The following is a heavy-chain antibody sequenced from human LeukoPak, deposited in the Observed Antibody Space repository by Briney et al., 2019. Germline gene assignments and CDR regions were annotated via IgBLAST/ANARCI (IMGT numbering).Heavy chain of an antibody. CDR2: VGISGRTT. D-gene: IGHD2-2*01. CDR1: GFDFHTFE. Sequence: PGGSLRLSCSASGFDFHTFEMIWVGPAPGKGRAGVSRVGISGRTTYYADSVKERFTISRDNANNSLYLQMNSLGGEDTAVYYCARADCSSASCFAVFDHWGQGALVTVSS. V-gene: IGHV3-48*03. CDR3: ARADCSSASCFAVFDH. J-gene: IGHJ4*02.